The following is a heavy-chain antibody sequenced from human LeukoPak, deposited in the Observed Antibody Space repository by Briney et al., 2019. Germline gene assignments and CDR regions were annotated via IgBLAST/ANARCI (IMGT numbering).Heavy chain of an antibody. J-gene: IGHJ3*02. V-gene: IGHV3-74*01. CDR1: GFTVSSNY. Sequence: GGSLRLSCAASGFTVSSNYMSWVRQAPGKGLVWVSRINSDGINTSYADSVKGRFTISRDNAKNTLYLQMNSLRAEDTAIYYCAGVVGNTRNAFDIWGQGTMVTVSS. CDR2: INSDGINT. D-gene: IGHD1-26*01. CDR3: AGVVGNTRNAFDI.